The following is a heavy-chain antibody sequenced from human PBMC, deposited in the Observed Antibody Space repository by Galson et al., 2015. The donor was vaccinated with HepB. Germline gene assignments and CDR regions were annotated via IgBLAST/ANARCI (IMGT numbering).Heavy chain of an antibody. V-gene: IGHV3-7*03. Sequence: SLRLSCAASGFTFSYYYMSWVRQAPGKGLEWVANIKQDGSEKYYVDSVKGRFAISRDNAKNSLYLQMNSLRAEDTAVYYCARLGYSTVVDYGIDAFDIWGQGTMVTVSS. CDR3: ARLGYSTVVDYGIDAFDI. D-gene: IGHD5-12*01. J-gene: IGHJ3*02. CDR2: IKQDGSEK. CDR1: GFTFSYYY.